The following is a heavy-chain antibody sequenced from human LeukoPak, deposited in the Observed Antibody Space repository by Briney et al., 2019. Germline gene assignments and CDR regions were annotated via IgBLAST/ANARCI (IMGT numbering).Heavy chain of an antibody. CDR2: IYYSGST. V-gene: IGHV4-59*12. CDR1: GGSISNYY. J-gene: IGHJ4*02. D-gene: IGHD5-18*01. CDR3: VRGGWSYGWDY. Sequence: SETLSLTCTVSGGSISNYYWTWIRQPPGKGLEWIGYIYYSGSTNYNPSLKSRVTMSVDTSKNQISLKLTSVTAADTAVYYCVRGGWSYGWDYWGQGTLVTVSS.